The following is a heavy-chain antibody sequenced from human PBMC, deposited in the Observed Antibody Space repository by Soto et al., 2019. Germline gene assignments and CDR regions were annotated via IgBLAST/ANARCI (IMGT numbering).Heavy chain of an antibody. V-gene: IGHV3-48*02. CDR2: ISDNSSVI. D-gene: IGHD2-8*01. J-gene: IGHJ4*02. CDR3: ARDRDAYCSKGIRSGPYFDY. CDR1: GFTFSTYS. Sequence: GGSLRLSCAASGFTFSTYSINWVRQAPGKGLEWISYISDNSSVIYYADAVKGRFTISRDNAKNSLYLQMNSLRDEDTAVYYCARDRDAYCSKGIRSGPYFDYWGQGTLVTVSS.